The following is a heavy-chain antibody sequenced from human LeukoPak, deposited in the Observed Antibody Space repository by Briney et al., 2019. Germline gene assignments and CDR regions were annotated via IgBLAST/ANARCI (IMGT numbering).Heavy chain of an antibody. CDR2: IRSKTDGGKT. CDR1: RFTFCSAW. D-gene: IGHD2-21*01. CDR3: TTVAVSAFDI. J-gene: IGHJ3*02. Sequence: PGGTLSCSCAASRFTFCSAWMIWARPAPGKGLEGDGRIRSKTDGGKTDYTATVKGTITTSKNDPQNMMYLQMNSLKTEDIAVYYCTTVAVSAFDIWGQGTKVTVSS. V-gene: IGHV3-15*01.